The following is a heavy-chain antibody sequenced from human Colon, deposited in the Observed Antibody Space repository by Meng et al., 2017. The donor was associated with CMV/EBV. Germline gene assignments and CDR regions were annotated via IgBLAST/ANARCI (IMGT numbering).Heavy chain of an antibody. V-gene: IGHV4-34*01. CDR1: GGSFSGYY. CDR2: INHSTSS. CDR3: ARGTQESSPDFWGGPQDPYYYYYGMDV. J-gene: IGHJ6*02. D-gene: IGHD3-3*01. Sequence: GSLRLSCAVYGGSFSGYYWTWIRQPPGKGLEWIGEINHSTSSNYNPSVKSRVTISVDTPKNQFSLKLRSVTAADTAVYYCARGTQESSPDFWGGPQDPYYYYYGMDVWGQGTTVTVSS.